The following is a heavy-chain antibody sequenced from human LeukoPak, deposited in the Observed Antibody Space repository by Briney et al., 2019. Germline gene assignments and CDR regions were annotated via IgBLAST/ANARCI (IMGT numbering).Heavy chain of an antibody. D-gene: IGHD1-1*01. CDR2: IYTSGST. CDR1: GGSISSGSYY. J-gene: IGHJ5*02. Sequence: SETLSLTCTVSGGSISSGSYYWSWIRQPAGKGLEWIGRIYTSGSTNYNPSLKSRVTISVDTSKNQFSLKLSSVTAADTAVYYCARPVPSRLGWFDPWGQGTLVTVSS. CDR3: ARPVPSRLGWFDP. V-gene: IGHV4-61*02.